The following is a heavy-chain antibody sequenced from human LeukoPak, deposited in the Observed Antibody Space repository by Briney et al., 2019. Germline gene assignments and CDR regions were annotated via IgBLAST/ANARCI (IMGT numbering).Heavy chain of an antibody. V-gene: IGHV3-74*01. Sequence: GGSLRLSCAASGFTFSSYWMHWVGQAPGKGLVWVSRINNDGSSTSYADSVKGRFTISRDNAKNTLYLQMNSLRAEDTAVYYCARPTKEGSCWYWWFDPWGQGTLVTVSS. CDR2: INNDGSST. CDR1: GFTFSSYW. CDR3: ARPTKEGSCWYWWFDP. J-gene: IGHJ5*02. D-gene: IGHD6-13*01.